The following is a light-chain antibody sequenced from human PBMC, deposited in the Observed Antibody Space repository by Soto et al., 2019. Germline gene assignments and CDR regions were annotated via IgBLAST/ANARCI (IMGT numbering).Light chain of an antibody. CDR1: SSDVGSYTL. CDR3: CSYAGSMTPSV. J-gene: IGLJ3*02. Sequence: QSALTQPASVSGSPGQSITISCTGTSSDVGSYTLVSWFQQHPGKAPKLIIYEANKRPSGVSNRFSGSKSGNTASLTISGLQAEDEADYSCCSYAGSMTPSVSGGGTKLTVL. CDR2: EAN. V-gene: IGLV2-23*01.